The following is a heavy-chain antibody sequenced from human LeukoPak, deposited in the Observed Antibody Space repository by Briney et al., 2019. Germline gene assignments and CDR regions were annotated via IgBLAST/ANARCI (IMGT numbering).Heavy chain of an antibody. J-gene: IGHJ6*02. Sequence: SETLSLTCTVSGGSISSYYWSWIRQPPGKGLEWIGYIYYSGSTNYNPSLKSRVTISVDTSKNQFSLKLSSVIAADTAVYYCARRSEYYYYGMDVWGRGTTVTVSS. CDR3: ARRSEYYYYGMDV. CDR1: GGSISSYY. CDR2: IYYSGST. V-gene: IGHV4-59*01. D-gene: IGHD1-14*01.